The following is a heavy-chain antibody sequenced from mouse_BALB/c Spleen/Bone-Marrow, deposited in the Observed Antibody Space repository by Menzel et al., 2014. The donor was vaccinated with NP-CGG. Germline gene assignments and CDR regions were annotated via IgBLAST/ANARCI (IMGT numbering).Heavy chain of an antibody. J-gene: IGHJ1*01. V-gene: IGHV4-1*02. CDR1: GFDFSRYW. D-gene: IGHD2-4*01. Sequence: EVKLQESGGGLVQPGGSLKLSCAASGFDFSRYWMSWVRQAPGKGLEWIGEINPDSSTINYTPSLKDKFIISRDNAKNTLYLQMSKVRSEDTALYYCARLYYDYDDVFYWYFDVWGAGTTDTVSS. CDR2: INPDSSTI. CDR3: ARLYYDYDDVFYWYFDV.